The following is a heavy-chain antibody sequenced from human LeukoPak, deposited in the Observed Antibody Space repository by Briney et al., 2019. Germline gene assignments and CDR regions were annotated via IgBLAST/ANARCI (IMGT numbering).Heavy chain of an antibody. V-gene: IGHV3-53*01. Sequence: GGSLRLSCAASGFTFSSYWMHWVRQAPGKGLEWVSVIYSGGSTYYADSVKGRFTISRDNSKNSLYLQMNSLRAEDTAVYFCARGGYYGSGVFDNWGQGTLVTVSS. CDR2: IYSGGST. D-gene: IGHD3-10*01. CDR1: GFTFSSYW. J-gene: IGHJ4*02. CDR3: ARGGYYGSGVFDN.